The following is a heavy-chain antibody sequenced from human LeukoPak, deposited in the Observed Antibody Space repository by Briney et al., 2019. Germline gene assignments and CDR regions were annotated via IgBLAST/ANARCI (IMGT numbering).Heavy chain of an antibody. D-gene: IGHD1-1*01. CDR1: GGSISSYY. J-gene: IGHJ6*02. CDR2: IYYSGST. CDR3: ARADTTGTTYYYYGMDG. V-gene: IGHV4-59*01. Sequence: SETMSLTCTVSGGSISSYYWSWIRQPPGKGLEWIGYIYYSGSTNYNPSLKSGVTISVDTSKNQFSLKLSSVTAADTAVYYCARADTTGTTYYYYGMDGWGQGTTVTVSS.